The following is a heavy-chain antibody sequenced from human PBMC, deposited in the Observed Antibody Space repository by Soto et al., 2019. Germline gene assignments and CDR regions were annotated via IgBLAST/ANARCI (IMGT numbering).Heavy chain of an antibody. CDR3: STDRWFFLGGPWFDY. J-gene: IGHJ4*02. V-gene: IGHV3-15*01. CDR2: IKSKTDGGTT. D-gene: IGHD2-15*01. CDR1: GFTFSNAW. Sequence: GGSLTLSCAASGFTFSNAWMSWVRQAPGNGLEWVGRIKSKTDGGTTDYAAPVKGRFTISRDDSKNTLYLQMNSLKTEDTTVYYCSTDRWFFLGGPWFDYWGQGTLVTVSS.